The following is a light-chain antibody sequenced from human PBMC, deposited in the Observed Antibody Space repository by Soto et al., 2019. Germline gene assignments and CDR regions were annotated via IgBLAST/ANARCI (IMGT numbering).Light chain of an antibody. CDR2: DAS. CDR1: QSVSSN. Sequence: ELVMTQSSATLSDSPGEIATLPCRASQSVSSNLAWHQQKPGQAPRILMYDASTRATGISARFSGSGSGTEFTLTFSSLQSEDFAVYYCQQYHNWPINFGQGTRLEIK. J-gene: IGKJ5*01. V-gene: IGKV3-15*01. CDR3: QQYHNWPIN.